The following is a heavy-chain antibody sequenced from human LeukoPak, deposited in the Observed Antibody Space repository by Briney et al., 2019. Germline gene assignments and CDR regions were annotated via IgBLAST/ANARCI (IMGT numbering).Heavy chain of an antibody. CDR1: RFTFSNYA. CDR3: ARAFRTTDVKARPLDV. Sequence: PGRSLRLSCAASRFTFSNYAMHWLRQAPGKGLEWVAIISYDGSEKYYADSVKGRFAISRDYTNSTLFLQMNSLKTEDTAVYYCARAFRTTDVKARPLDVWGKGTTVTVSS. V-gene: IGHV3-30*09. J-gene: IGHJ6*04. CDR2: ISYDGSEK. D-gene: IGHD1/OR15-1a*01.